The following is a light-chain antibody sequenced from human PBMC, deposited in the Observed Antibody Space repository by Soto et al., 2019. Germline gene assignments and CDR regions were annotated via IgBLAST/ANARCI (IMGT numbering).Light chain of an antibody. CDR1: NIGLKN. Sequence: SYELTQPLSVSVALGQTARITWGGNNIGLKNVHWYQQKPGQAPVLVIYRNTNRPSEIPDRLSGSNSGNTATLTISRAQAGDEADYYCQVWDSSTSYVVFGGGTKLTVL. CDR3: QVWDSSTSYVV. CDR2: RNT. V-gene: IGLV3-9*01. J-gene: IGLJ2*01.